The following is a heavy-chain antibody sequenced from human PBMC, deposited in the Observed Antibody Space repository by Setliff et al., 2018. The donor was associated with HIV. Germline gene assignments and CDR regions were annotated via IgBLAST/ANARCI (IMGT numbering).Heavy chain of an antibody. CDR2: IYTSGNM. V-gene: IGHV4-4*07. D-gene: IGHD1-20*01. CDR3: ARGIGTRYNYYMDV. J-gene: IGHJ6*03. CDR1: GASISSYY. Sequence: KTSETLSLTCTVSGASISSYYWNWFRQPARKGLESLGRIYTSGNMIYNPSLKSRVTMSADTSRNQLSLKLSSVTAADTAVYYCARGIGTRYNYYMDVWGIGTTVTVSS.